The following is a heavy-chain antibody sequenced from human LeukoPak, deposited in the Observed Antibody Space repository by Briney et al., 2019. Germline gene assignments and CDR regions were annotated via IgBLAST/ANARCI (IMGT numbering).Heavy chain of an antibody. CDR2: INPSGGST. J-gene: IGHJ5*02. V-gene: IGHV1-46*01. CDR3: ARALYGDYSFDP. CDR1: GYTFTSYY. D-gene: IGHD4-17*01. Sequence: GASVKVSCKASGYTFTSYYMHWVRQAPGQGLEWMGIINPSGGSTSYAQKFQGRVTMTRDMSTSTVYMELSSLRSEDTAVYYCARALYGDYSFDPWGQGTLVTVSS.